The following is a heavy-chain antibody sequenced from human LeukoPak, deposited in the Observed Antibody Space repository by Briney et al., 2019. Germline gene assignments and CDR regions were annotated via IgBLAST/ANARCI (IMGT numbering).Heavy chain of an antibody. J-gene: IGHJ5*02. CDR3: TIDHIYSGGFYYNDWFDP. V-gene: IGHV3-15*01. Sequence: GGSLRLSCAASGFTFSSYEMNWVRQAPGKGLEWVGRIKSKADAGTTDYAAPVKGRFTISRDDSKNTLYLQMNSLKIEDTAVYHCTIDHIYSGGFYYNDWFDPWGQGTLVTVSS. D-gene: IGHD2-15*01. CDR2: IKSKADAGTT. CDR1: GFTFSSYE.